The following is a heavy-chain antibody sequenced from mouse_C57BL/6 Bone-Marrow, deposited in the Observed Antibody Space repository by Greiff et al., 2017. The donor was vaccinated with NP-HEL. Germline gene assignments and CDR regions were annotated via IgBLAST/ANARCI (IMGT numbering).Heavy chain of an antibody. J-gene: IGHJ4*01. CDR2: IDPRSGNT. Sequence: VKLVESGAELARPGASVKLSCKASGYTFTSYGISWVKQRTGQGLEWIGEIDPRSGNTYYNEKFKGKATLTADKSSSTAYMELRSLTSEDSAVYFCARGEITTYAMDYWGQGTSVTVSS. CDR3: ARGEITTYAMDY. CDR1: GYTFTSYG. V-gene: IGHV1-81*01. D-gene: IGHD2-4*01.